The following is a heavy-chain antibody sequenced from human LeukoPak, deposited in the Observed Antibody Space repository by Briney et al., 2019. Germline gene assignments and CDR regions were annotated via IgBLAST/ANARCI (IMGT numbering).Heavy chain of an antibody. V-gene: IGHV1-69*13. D-gene: IGHD5-18*01. CDR3: ASESRGIQLWSQKGIFDY. Sequence: ASVKVSCKASGGTFSSYAISWVRQAPGQGLEWMGGIIPIFGTANYAQKFQGRVTITADESTSTAYMELSSLRSEDTAVYYCASESRGIQLWSQKGIFDYWGQGTLVTVSS. CDR1: GGTFSSYA. J-gene: IGHJ4*02. CDR2: IIPIFGTA.